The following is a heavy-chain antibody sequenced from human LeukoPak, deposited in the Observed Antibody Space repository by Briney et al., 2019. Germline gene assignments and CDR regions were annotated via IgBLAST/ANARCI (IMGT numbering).Heavy chain of an antibody. CDR2: IWYDGSNK. CDR3: ATGGSLGSTVTTGCWDY. V-gene: IGHV3-33*01. CDR1: GFAFSSYG. Sequence: PGGSLRLSCATSGFAFSSYGMHWVRQAPGKGLEWVAVIWYDGSNKYHADSVKGRFTISRDNSKNTLYLQMNSLRAEDTAVYYCATGGSLGSTVTTGCWDYWGQGTLVTVSS. D-gene: IGHD4-17*01. J-gene: IGHJ4*02.